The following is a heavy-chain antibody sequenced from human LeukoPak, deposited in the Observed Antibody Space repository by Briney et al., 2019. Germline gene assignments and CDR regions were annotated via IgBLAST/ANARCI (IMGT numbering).Heavy chain of an antibody. V-gene: IGHV1-69*13. CDR2: IIPIYDTT. Sequence: ASVKVSCKASGGSFASYAINWVRQAPGQGLEWMGGIIPIYDTTNYAHKFQGRVTITADGFTSSAYMDLSSLRSEDTAVYYCAREMATIEGGFDYWGQGTLVTVSS. CDR1: GGSFASYA. J-gene: IGHJ4*02. CDR3: AREMATIEGGFDY. D-gene: IGHD5-24*01.